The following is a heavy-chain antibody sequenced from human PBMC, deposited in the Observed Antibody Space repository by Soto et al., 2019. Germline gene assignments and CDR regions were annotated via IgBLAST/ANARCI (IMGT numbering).Heavy chain of an antibody. CDR1: GGSISSGDYY. Sequence: QVQLQESGPGLVKPSQTLSLTCTVSGGSISSGDYYWSWIRQPPGKGLEWIGEIYHSGSTNYNPSLKSRVTISVDKSKNQFALKLSSVTAADTAVYYCAGVNFWSGSLDYWGQGTLVTDSS. CDR2: IYHSGST. V-gene: IGHV4-30-4*01. D-gene: IGHD3-3*01. J-gene: IGHJ4*02. CDR3: AGVNFWSGSLDY.